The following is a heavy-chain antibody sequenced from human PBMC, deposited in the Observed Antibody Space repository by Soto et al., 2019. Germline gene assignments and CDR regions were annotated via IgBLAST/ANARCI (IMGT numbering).Heavy chain of an antibody. J-gene: IGHJ4*02. V-gene: IGHV3-23*01. CDR1: GFTFSTYD. CDR3: AKARAPYDPSGFYFRPLDS. CDR2: IGSGGAPT. D-gene: IGHD3-22*01. Sequence: EVQLLESGGYLVQPGGSLRLSCAASGFTFSTYDMSWVRQAPGKGLEWVSVIGSGGAPTYYADSVKGRFTISRDNSKNTLLLQMDSLRAEDTAVYYCAKARAPYDPSGFYFRPLDSWGQGTLVTVSS.